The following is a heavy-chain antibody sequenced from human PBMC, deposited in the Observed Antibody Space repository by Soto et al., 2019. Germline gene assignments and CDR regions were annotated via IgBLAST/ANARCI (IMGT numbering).Heavy chain of an antibody. D-gene: IGHD3-22*01. J-gene: IGHJ4*02. V-gene: IGHV3-23*01. Sequence: PGGSLRLSCAASGFTFSSYAMSWVRQAPGKGLEWVSAISGSGGSTYYADSVKGRFTISRDNSMNTLSLQMNSLRAEDTAVYYCAKASTVDYYDIRGFECFFDYWGLGTLVTVSS. CDR2: ISGSGGST. CDR1: GFTFSSYA. CDR3: AKASTVDYYDIRGFECFFDY.